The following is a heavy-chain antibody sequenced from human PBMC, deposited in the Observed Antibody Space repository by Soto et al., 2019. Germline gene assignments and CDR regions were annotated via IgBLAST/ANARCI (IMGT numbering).Heavy chain of an antibody. CDR3: ARRHLAVAVSPWFDP. V-gene: IGHV2-26*01. Sequence: QVTLKESGPVLVKPTETLTLRCTVSGLSITDSEMGVSWIRQPPGQPLEWLAHIDSSGEKSYRTFLKSRLAISKDTPKGQIVLTMTNMDPADTATYYCARRHLAVAVSPWFDPWGQGIPVTVSS. CDR1: GLSITDSEMG. D-gene: IGHD6-19*01. J-gene: IGHJ5*02. CDR2: IDSSGEK.